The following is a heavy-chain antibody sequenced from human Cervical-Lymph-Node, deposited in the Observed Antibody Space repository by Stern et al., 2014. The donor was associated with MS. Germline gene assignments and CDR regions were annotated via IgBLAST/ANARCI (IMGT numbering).Heavy chain of an antibody. J-gene: IGHJ5*02. CDR2: TDPNSGYT. CDR3: ARGRYCSTTTCSLANFFDP. D-gene: IGHD2-2*01. V-gene: IGHV1-8*01. Sequence: QVQLVQSGAEVRQPGASVKVSCKASGYPFSTHHIHWVRQTSRQGLEWMGLTDPNSGYTENAQQFEGRVTMITNTSIGTVDMELSGLRPEDTAVYYCARGRYCSTTTCSLANFFDPWGQGTQVTVSS. CDR1: GYPFSTHH.